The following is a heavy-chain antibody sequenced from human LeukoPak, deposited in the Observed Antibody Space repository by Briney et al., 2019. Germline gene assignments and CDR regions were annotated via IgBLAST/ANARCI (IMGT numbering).Heavy chain of an antibody. D-gene: IGHD6-13*01. J-gene: IGHJ6*02. CDR3: ARDLTYSSSWYGDYYYGMDV. V-gene: IGHV4-61*01. CDR2: IYYSGST. CDR1: GGSISSSYYY. Sequence: SETLSLTCTVSGGSISSSYYYWGWIRQPPGKGLEWIGYIYYSGSTNYNPSLKSRVTISVDTSKNQFSLKLSSVTAADTAVYYCARDLTYSSSWYGDYYYGMDVWGQGTTVTVSS.